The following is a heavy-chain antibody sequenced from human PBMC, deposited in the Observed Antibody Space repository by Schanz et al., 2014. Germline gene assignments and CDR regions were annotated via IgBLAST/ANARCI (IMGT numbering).Heavy chain of an antibody. CDR3: ARARYGLDV. CDR1: GYIFSSYA. V-gene: IGHV7-4-1*02. CDR2: INPTTGNP. J-gene: IGHJ6*02. Sequence: QVQLVQSGSEFRKPGASVTVSCTASGYIFSSYAIHWVRQAPGQGLEWMGWINPTTGNPGYAQGFTGRFVFSFDTSVSTAYLQISGLKAEDTAVYYCARARYGLDVWGQGTTVTVSS.